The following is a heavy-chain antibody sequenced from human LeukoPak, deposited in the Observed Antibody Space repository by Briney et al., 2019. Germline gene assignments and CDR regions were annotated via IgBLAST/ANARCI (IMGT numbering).Heavy chain of an antibody. J-gene: IGHJ3*02. Sequence: ASVKVSCKAFGYTFTSNYMHWVRQAPGQGPEWMGVISPSGGSTTYAQKFQGRVTLTRDMSTSTDYLELSSLRSGDTAVYYCAREVEVDSSGRNDAFDIWGQGTMVTVSS. CDR2: ISPSGGST. V-gene: IGHV1-46*01. D-gene: IGHD3-22*01. CDR1: GYTFTSNY. CDR3: AREVEVDSSGRNDAFDI.